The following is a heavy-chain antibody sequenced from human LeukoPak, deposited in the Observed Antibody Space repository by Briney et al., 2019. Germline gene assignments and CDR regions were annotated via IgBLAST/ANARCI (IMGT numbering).Heavy chain of an antibody. CDR3: ARGGAARLHFQN. D-gene: IGHD6-6*01. V-gene: IGHV4-59*01. CDR2: IYYTGTT. J-gene: IGHJ1*01. Sequence: SETLSLTCTISGDSTNTYFWSWIRQPPGKGLEWIGYIYYTGTTNYNPSLKSRVTISVDTSKNQFSLKVSSVTAADTGVYYCARGGAARLHFQNWGQGTLVTVSS. CDR1: GDSTNTYF.